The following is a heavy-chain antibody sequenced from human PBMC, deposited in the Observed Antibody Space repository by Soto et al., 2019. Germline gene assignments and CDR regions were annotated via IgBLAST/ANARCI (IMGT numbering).Heavy chain of an antibody. V-gene: IGHV3-30-3*01. CDR2: VSYDGSNK. J-gene: IGHJ4*02. D-gene: IGHD2-15*01. Sequence: QVQLVESGGGVVQPGRSLRLSCVASGFTFSSYAVHWVRQAPGKGLEWVAVVSYDGSNKYYAGSVKGRFTISRDNSKNTVYLQMNSLRAEDTAVYYCARDRKEGQYCSGGSCYSTNDYWGQGTLVTVSS. CDR1: GFTFSSYA. CDR3: ARDRKEGQYCSGGSCYSTNDY.